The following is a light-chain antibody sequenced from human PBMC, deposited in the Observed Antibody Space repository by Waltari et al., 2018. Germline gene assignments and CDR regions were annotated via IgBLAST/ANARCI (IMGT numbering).Light chain of an antibody. CDR3: AAWDDSLNGRWV. CDR2: RSD. CDR1: ASNIGNNL. Sequence: QSVLTQPPSVSGTPGQRVTISCSGSASNIGNNLVNWYQQFPGKAPKLLIYRSDQRPSGAPDRFSGSKSGTPASLAISGLQSEDEADYYCAAWDDSLNGRWVFGGGTKVTVL. J-gene: IGLJ3*02. V-gene: IGLV1-44*01.